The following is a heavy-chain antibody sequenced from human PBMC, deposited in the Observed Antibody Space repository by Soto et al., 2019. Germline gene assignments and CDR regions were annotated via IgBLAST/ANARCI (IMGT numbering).Heavy chain of an antibody. Sequence: EVQLLESGGGLVQPGGSLRLSCAASGFTFNNYAMTWFRQAPGKVLEWVSAISGGGDTTSYADAVKGRFTVSRDGSKNTLYLQMSSLRAEDTALYYCAKGRGGSGSLTPRVDFWGQGTLVTVSS. CDR3: AKGRGGSGSLTPRVDF. J-gene: IGHJ4*02. CDR2: ISGGGDTT. D-gene: IGHD3-10*01. V-gene: IGHV3-23*01. CDR1: GFTFNNYA.